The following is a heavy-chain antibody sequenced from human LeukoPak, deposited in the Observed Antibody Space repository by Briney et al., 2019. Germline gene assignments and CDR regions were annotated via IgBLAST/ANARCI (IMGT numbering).Heavy chain of an antibody. D-gene: IGHD6-13*01. Sequence: GRSLRLSCAASGFTFSSYGMHWVRQAPGKGLEWVAVIWYDGSNKYYADSVKGRFTISRDNAKNSLYLQMNSLRAEDTAVYYCARDSSSWYSPSYYFDYWGQGTLVTVSS. CDR2: IWYDGSNK. CDR3: ARDSSSWYSPSYYFDY. CDR1: GFTFSSYG. V-gene: IGHV3-33*01. J-gene: IGHJ4*02.